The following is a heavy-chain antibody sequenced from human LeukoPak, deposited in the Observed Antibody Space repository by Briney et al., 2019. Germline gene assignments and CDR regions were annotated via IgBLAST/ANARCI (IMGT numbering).Heavy chain of an antibody. V-gene: IGHV3-66*01. CDR3: ARYDYGSGSFDY. CDR2: IYSVGST. J-gene: IGHJ4*02. D-gene: IGHD3-10*01. CDR1: GFTFDDYG. Sequence: GGSLRLSCAASGFTFDDYGMSWVRQAPGKGLEWVSLIYSVGSTYYADSVKGRFTISRDNSKNMVHLQMNSLRTEDTAVYYCARYDYGSGSFDYWGQGTLVTVSS.